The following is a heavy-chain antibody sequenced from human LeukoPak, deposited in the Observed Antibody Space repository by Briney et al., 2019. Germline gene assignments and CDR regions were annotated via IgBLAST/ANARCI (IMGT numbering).Heavy chain of an antibody. J-gene: IGHJ5*02. Sequence: GGSLRLSCAASGFTFSDYYMSWIGQAPGKGLEWVSYISSSGSTIYYADSVKGRFSISRDNAKNSLYLQMNSLRAEDTAVYYCARDFRVVRGVIITDNWFDPWGQGTLVTVSS. D-gene: IGHD3-10*01. CDR2: ISSSGSTI. CDR3: ARDFRVVRGVIITDNWFDP. V-gene: IGHV3-11*01. CDR1: GFTFSDYY.